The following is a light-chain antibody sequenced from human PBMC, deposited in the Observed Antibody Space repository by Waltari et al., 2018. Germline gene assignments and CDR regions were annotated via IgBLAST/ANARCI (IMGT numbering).Light chain of an antibody. V-gene: IGKV1-39*01. CDR3: QQYHSYPLS. J-gene: IGKJ4*01. CDR2: AAS. Sequence: DIQTTQSPSSLAASIGDRVTITCRTSQNIASFLNWYQQMPGKAPKLLIYAASTLQSGVPSRFSGSGSGTDFTLTISSLQPEDFATYYCQQYHSYPLSFGGGTKVEIK. CDR1: QNIASF.